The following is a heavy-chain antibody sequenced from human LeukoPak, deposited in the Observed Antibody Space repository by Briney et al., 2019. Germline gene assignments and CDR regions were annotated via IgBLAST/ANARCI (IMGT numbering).Heavy chain of an antibody. Sequence: GASVKVSCKASGYTFTSYDINWVRQATGQGLEWMGWMNPNSGNTGYAQKFQGRVTMTRNTSISTVYMELSSLRSEDTAVYYCARGLRRWFRELTNWFDPWGQGTLVTVSS. D-gene: IGHD3-10*01. CDR2: MNPNSGNT. J-gene: IGHJ5*02. CDR3: ARGLRRWFRELTNWFDP. CDR1: GYTFTSYD. V-gene: IGHV1-8*01.